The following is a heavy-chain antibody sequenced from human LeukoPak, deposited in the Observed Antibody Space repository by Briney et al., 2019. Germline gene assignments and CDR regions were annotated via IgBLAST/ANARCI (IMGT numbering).Heavy chain of an antibody. D-gene: IGHD3-3*01. CDR3: AGSPSSYDFWSGLSTSNWFDP. J-gene: IGHJ5*02. CDR2: IYHSGST. Sequence: PSETLSLTCAVSGGSISSGGYSWSWIRQPPGKGLEWIGYIYHSGSTYYNPSLKSRVTISVDRSKNQFSLKLSSVTAADTAVYYCAGSPSSYDFWSGLSTSNWFDPWGQGTLVTVSS. V-gene: IGHV4-30-2*01. CDR1: GGSISSGGYS.